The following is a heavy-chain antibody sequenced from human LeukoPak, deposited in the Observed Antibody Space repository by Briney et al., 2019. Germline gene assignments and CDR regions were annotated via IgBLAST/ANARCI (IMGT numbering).Heavy chain of an antibody. CDR3: AKDIFGRGSYPLNAFDI. D-gene: IGHD1-26*01. Sequence: GGSLRLSCAASGFTFSSYGMHWVRQAPGKGLEWVSGFSWNSGSIGYADSVKGRFTISRDNAKNSLYLQMNSLRAEDMALYYCAKDIFGRGSYPLNAFDIWDQGTMVTVSS. J-gene: IGHJ3*02. CDR1: GFTFSSYG. V-gene: IGHV3-9*03. CDR2: FSWNSGSI.